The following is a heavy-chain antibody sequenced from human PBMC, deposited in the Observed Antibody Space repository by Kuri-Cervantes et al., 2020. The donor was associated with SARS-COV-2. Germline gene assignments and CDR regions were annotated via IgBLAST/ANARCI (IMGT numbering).Heavy chain of an antibody. V-gene: IGHV3-73*01. J-gene: IGHJ4*02. Sequence: GESLKISCTASGFTFGDYAMSWVRQGSGKGLEWVGRVRGKANNYATAYAASVKGRFTISRDDSKNMAYLQTNSLKTEDTAVYYCTTLIDYWGQGALVTVSS. CDR3: TTLIDY. CDR1: GFTFGDYA. CDR2: VRGKANNYAT.